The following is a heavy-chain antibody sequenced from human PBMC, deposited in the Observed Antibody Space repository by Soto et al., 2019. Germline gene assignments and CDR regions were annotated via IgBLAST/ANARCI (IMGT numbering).Heavy chain of an antibody. CDR3: ARDASGYSSSWSLYYDGMDV. Sequence: EVQLVESGGGLVKPGGSLRLSCAASGFTFSSYSMNWVRQAPGKGLEWVSSISSSSSYIYYADSVKGRFTISRDNAKNSLYLQMNSLRAEDTAVYYCARDASGYSSSWSLYYDGMDVWGQGTTVTVSS. D-gene: IGHD6-13*01. CDR1: GFTFSSYS. CDR2: ISSSSSYI. V-gene: IGHV3-21*01. J-gene: IGHJ6*02.